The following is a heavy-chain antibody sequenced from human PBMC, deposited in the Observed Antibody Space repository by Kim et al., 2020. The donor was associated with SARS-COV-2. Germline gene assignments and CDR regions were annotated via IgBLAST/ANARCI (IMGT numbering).Heavy chain of an antibody. CDR1: RYTFTSYA. Sequence: ASVTVSCEASRYTFTSYAMNWVRQAAGQGLEYMGWINTNTGNPTYAQGFTGRFVFSLDTSVSTAYLEISSLKAEDTAVYYCARDGSWHYGMDVRGQGTTV. CDR3: ARDGSWHYGMDV. V-gene: IGHV7-4-1*02. CDR2: INTNTGNP. J-gene: IGHJ6*02.